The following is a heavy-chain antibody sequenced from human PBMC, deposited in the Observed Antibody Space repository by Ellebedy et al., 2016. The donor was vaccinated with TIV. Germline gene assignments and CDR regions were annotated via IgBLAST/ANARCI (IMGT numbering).Heavy chain of an antibody. J-gene: IGHJ3*02. V-gene: IGHV5-10-1*01. CDR1: GYSFTSYW. Sequence: PGGSLRLSCKGSGYSFTSYWISWVRQMPGKGLEWMGRIDPSDSYTNYSPSFQGHVTISADKSISTAYLQWSSLKASDTAMYYCARHDFIQLWYYAFDIWGQGTMVTVSS. CDR3: ARHDFIQLWYYAFDI. CDR2: IDPSDSYT. D-gene: IGHD5-18*01.